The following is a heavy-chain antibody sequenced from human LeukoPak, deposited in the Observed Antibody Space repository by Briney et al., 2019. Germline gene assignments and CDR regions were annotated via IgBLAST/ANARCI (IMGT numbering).Heavy chain of an antibody. V-gene: IGHV3-7*01. CDR1: GFTFSTYW. Sequence: GGSLRLSSAASGFTFSTYWMSWVRQAPGKGLEWVANIKQDGSEKYYVDSVKGRFTISRDNAKNSLYLQMDSLRAEDTAVYYCARDSAYCSSTSCYEGYFDYWGQGTLVTVSS. D-gene: IGHD2-2*01. CDR3: ARDSAYCSSTSCYEGYFDY. CDR2: IKQDGSEK. J-gene: IGHJ4*02.